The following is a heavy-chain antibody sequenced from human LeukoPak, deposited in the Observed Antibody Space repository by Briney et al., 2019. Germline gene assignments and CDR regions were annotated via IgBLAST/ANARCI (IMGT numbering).Heavy chain of an antibody. D-gene: IGHD6-13*01. J-gene: IGHJ6*02. CDR1: SDSISSSRFY. CDR2: ISYSGST. Sequence: SETLSLTCTVSSDSISSSRFYGGWIRQPPGRALEWIATISYSGSTYYNPSLRSRVTMSIDTSKNQFSLKLSSVTAVDTAVYYCASLLSGFISSWCPDYYYGVDVWGQGTTVSVSS. V-gene: IGHV4-39*01. CDR3: ASLLSGFISSWCPDYYYGVDV.